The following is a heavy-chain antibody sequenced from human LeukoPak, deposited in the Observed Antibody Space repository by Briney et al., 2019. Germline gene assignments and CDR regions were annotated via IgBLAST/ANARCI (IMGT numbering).Heavy chain of an antibody. CDR3: AFNHLFDY. CDR2: ISGSGDST. CDR1: AFTFSRYA. J-gene: IGHJ4*02. Sequence: GGSLRLSCAASAFTFSRYAMSWVRQAPGKGLEWASAISGSGDSTYYADSVKGRSTISRDNSKNTLYLQMNSLRAEDTAVYYCAFNHLFDYWGQGSLVTVSS. V-gene: IGHV3-23*01. D-gene: IGHD1-14*01.